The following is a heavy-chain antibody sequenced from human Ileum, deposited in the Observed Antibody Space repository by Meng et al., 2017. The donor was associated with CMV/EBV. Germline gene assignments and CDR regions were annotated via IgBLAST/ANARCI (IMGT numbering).Heavy chain of an antibody. D-gene: IGHD2-2*01. CDR1: GYTFTSYY. CDR3: ARDCSSTSCYWEYFQH. CDR2: INPSGGST. J-gene: IGHJ1*01. Sequence: SGYTFTSYYMHWVRQAPGQGLEWMGIINPSGGSTSYAQKFQGRVTMTRDTSTSTVYMELSSLRSEDTAVYYCARDCSSTSCYWEYFQHWGQGTLVTVSS. V-gene: IGHV1-46*01.